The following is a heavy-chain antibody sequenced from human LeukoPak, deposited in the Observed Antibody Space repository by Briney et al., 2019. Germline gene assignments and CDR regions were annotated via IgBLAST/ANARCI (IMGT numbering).Heavy chain of an antibody. J-gene: IGHJ4*02. V-gene: IGHV4-38-2*02. CDR1: GYSISSGYY. CDR2: IYHSGST. D-gene: IGHD3-22*01. CDR3: ARDLNYDSSGGFDY. Sequence: SETLSLTCAVSGYSISSGYYWGWIRQPPGKGLEWIGSIYHSGSTYYNPSLKSRVTISVDTSKNQFSLKLSSVTAADTAVYYCARDLNYDSSGGFDYWGQGTLVTVSS.